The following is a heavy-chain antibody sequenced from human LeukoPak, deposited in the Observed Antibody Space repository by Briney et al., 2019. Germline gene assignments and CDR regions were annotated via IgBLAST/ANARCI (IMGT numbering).Heavy chain of an antibody. CDR1: VYTFTSYG. D-gene: IGHD3-3*01. CDR2: ISAYNGNT. CDR3: ARDRGRFLEWPGDY. J-gene: IGHJ4*02. Sequence: ASVKVSCKASVYTFTSYGISWVRPAPGQGLEWMGWISAYNGNTNYAQKLQGRVTMTTDTSTSTAYMELRSLRSDDTAVYSCARDRGRFLEWPGDYWGQGTLVTVSS. V-gene: IGHV1-18*01.